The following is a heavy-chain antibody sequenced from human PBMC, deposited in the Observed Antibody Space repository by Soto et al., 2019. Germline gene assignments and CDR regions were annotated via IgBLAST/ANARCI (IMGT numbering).Heavy chain of an antibody. V-gene: IGHV3-23*01. CDR3: AKGSGLLRFGELLQPRYNWFDP. CDR1: GFTFSSYA. D-gene: IGHD3-10*01. CDR2: ISGSGGST. Sequence: GRSLRLSCGASGFTFSSYAMSWVRQAPGKGLEWVSAISGSGGSTYYADSVKGRFTISRDNSKNTLYLQMNSLRAEVTAVYYCAKGSGLLRFGELLQPRYNWFDPWGQGTLVTVSS. J-gene: IGHJ5*02.